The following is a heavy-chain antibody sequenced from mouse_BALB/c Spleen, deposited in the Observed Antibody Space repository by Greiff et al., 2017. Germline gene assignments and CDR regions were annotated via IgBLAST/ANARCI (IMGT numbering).Heavy chain of an antibody. V-gene: IGHV5-4*02. CDR3: ARDRRDWYFDV. Sequence: EVQRVESGGGLVKPGGSLKLSCAASGFTFSDYYMYWVRQTPEKRLEWVATISDGGSYTYYPDSVKGRFTISRDNAKNNLYLQMSSLKSEDTAMYYCARDRRDWYFDVWGAGTTVTVSS. CDR1: GFTFSDYY. J-gene: IGHJ1*01. CDR2: ISDGGSYT.